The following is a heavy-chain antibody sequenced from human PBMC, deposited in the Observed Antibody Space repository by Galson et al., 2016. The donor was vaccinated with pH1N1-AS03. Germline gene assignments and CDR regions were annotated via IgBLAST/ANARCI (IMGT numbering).Heavy chain of an antibody. D-gene: IGHD3-22*01. CDR2: INWLGGST. J-gene: IGHJ4*02. CDR1: GFSFEGSG. V-gene: IGHV3-20*04. Sequence: SLRLSCAASGFSFEGSGMSWVRQAPGKGLEWLSGINWLGGSTGYADSLNGRFTISRDNAKKSLYLQMNSLRVEDTAFYYCARDFYDSSGYFKAPFDYWCQGALVTVSS. CDR3: ARDFYDSSGYFKAPFDY.